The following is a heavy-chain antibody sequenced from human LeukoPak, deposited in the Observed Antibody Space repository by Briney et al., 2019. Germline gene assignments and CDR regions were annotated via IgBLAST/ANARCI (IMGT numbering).Heavy chain of an antibody. J-gene: IGHJ4*02. CDR3: AKSGRTSCSTSCYYFDY. CDR1: GFTFSSYA. V-gene: IGHV3-23*01. CDR2: ISASGAST. Sequence: GGSLRLSCAASGFTFSSYAMSWVRQAPGKGLEWVSAISASGASTYYADSVKGRFTISRDNSKNTLYLQTNSLRADDTAVYYCAKSGRTSCSTSCYYFDYWGQGTLVTVSS. D-gene: IGHD2-2*01.